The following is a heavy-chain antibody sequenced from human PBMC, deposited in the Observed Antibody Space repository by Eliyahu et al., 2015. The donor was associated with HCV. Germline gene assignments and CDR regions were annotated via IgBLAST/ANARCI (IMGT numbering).Heavy chain of an antibody. J-gene: IGHJ4*02. Sequence: QVQLQESGPGLVKPSEXLSLPCTVSGGXISSYDWXWIRQPPGKGLXXIXYIHYSGRTNYKPSLKSRVTISVDTSKNQFSLKLSSVTAADTAVYYCARHGIAVARGYFDYWGQGTLVTVSS. CDR1: GGXISSYD. CDR3: ARHGIAVARGYFDY. V-gene: IGHV4-59*08. CDR2: IHYSGRT. D-gene: IGHD6-19*01.